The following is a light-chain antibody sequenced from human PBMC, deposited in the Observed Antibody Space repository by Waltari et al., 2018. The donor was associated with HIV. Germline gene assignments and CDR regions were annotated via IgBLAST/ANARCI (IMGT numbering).Light chain of an antibody. V-gene: IGLV2-14*01. CDR1: SSDVGGYNY. CDR3: SSYTSSSTLYV. Sequence: QSALTQPASVSGSPGQSITISCTGTSSDVGGYNYVSWYQQHPGKAPKLMISEVSNRPSWVTNRFSGSKSGNTASLTISGLQGEDEADYYCSSYTSSSTLYVFGTGTKVTVL. CDR2: EVS. J-gene: IGLJ1*01.